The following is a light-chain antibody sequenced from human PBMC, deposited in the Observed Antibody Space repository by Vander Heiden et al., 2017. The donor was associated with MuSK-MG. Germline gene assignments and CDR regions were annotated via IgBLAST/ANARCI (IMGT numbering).Light chain of an antibody. V-gene: IGLV3-21*02. CDR2: DDS. J-gene: IGLJ1*01. Sequence: YVLTQTPAVSVAAGQTARIPCGGDNIGRKNVHWYRQRPGQAPVLVVYDDSDQPSGIPERFSGSNSGNTATLTISRVEAGNEADYFCQVWDTSSDHCVFGSGTTVTVL. CDR1: NIGRKN. CDR3: QVWDTSSDHCV.